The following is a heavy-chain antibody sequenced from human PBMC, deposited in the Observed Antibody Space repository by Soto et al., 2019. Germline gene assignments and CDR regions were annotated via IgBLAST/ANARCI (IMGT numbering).Heavy chain of an antibody. J-gene: IGHJ6*02. Sequence: QVQLVESGGGVVQPGRSLRLSCAASGFTFSSYAMHWVRQAPGKGLEWVAVISYDGSNKYYADSVKGRFTISRDNSKNTLDLQMNSLRAEDTAVYYCARVYNPYGCWIGYYHHYYYGMDVWGQGTTVTVSS. CDR2: ISYDGSNK. CDR3: ARVYNPYGCWIGYYHHYYYGMDV. CDR1: GFTFSSYA. D-gene: IGHD3-3*01. V-gene: IGHV3-30-3*01.